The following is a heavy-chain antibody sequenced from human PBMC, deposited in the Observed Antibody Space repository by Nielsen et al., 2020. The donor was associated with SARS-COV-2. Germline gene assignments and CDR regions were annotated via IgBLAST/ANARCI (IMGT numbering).Heavy chain of an antibody. Sequence: GESLKISCAVSGFTFSPYAMHWVRQAPGKGLDWVAVISYDGSNDFYADSVKGRFTISRDNSKNTLYLQMNSLRAEDTAVYYCARLRDDGYYFDTGPYDYWGQGTPVNVSS. V-gene: IGHV3-30-3*01. CDR1: GFTFSPYA. CDR3: ARLRDDGYYFDTGPYDY. CDR2: ISYDGSND. D-gene: IGHD2/OR15-2a*01. J-gene: IGHJ4*02.